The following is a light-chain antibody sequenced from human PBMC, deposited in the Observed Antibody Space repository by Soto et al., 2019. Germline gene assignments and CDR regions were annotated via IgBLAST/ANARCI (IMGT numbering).Light chain of an antibody. CDR1: QSISSW. CDR2: DAS. Sequence: DIQMTQSPFTLSASVGDRVTITCRASQSISSWLAWYQQNPGKAPKLLIYDASNLESGVPPRFSGSGSGTDFTLTISSLQPDDFATYYCQHYNSYPYTFGQGTKVDIK. J-gene: IGKJ2*01. CDR3: QHYNSYPYT. V-gene: IGKV1-5*01.